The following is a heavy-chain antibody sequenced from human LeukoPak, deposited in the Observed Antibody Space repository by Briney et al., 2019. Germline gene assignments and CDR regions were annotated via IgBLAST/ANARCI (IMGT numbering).Heavy chain of an antibody. D-gene: IGHD6-19*01. Sequence: GGSLRLSCAASGFTLDDYAMHWVRRAPGKGLEWVSGISWNSNNIGYADSVKGRFTISRDNAKNSLYLQMNSLRTEDTALYYCAKDHEQWPREGYLDYWGQGTLVTVSS. CDR2: ISWNSNNI. V-gene: IGHV3-9*01. J-gene: IGHJ4*02. CDR1: GFTLDDYA. CDR3: AKDHEQWPREGYLDY.